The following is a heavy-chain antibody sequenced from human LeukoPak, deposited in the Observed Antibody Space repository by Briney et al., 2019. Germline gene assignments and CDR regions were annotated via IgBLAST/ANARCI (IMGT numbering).Heavy chain of an antibody. CDR2: IYYSGST. CDR1: GVSISSYY. CDR3: ARASYYSPWELNWFDP. Sequence: SDTLSLTCTVSGVSISSYYWSWIRQPPGKGLEWTGYIYYSGSTNYNPSLKSRVTISVDTSKNQFSLKLSSVTAADTAVYYCARASYYSPWELNWFDPWGQGTLVTVSS. D-gene: IGHD3-10*01. J-gene: IGHJ5*02. V-gene: IGHV4-59*01.